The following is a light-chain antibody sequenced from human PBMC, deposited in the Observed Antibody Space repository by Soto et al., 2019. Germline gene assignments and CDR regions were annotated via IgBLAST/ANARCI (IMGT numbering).Light chain of an antibody. CDR1: QDIGFY. CDR2: AAS. Sequence: DIQLTQSPSFLSASVGDRVTITCRASQDIGFYLAWFQQKPGRAPNLLMYAASTSQSGVPSRFRRSGSGTELTLTINGLQPEDFGSYYCQQLKSFPYTFGQGTKLDIK. CDR3: QQLKSFPYT. J-gene: IGKJ2*01. V-gene: IGKV1-9*01.